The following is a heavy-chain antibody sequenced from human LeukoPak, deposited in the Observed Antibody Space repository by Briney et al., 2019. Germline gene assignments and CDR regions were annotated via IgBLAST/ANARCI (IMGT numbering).Heavy chain of an antibody. Sequence: SETLSLTCTVSGGSISYYYWNWIRQPPGKGLEWIGYIYYTGNTNYNPSLKSRVTISVDTSKNQFSLKLNSVTAADTAVYYCARGRDGYNFLNRGEYYYFDYWGQGTLVTVSS. CDR1: GGSISYYY. D-gene: IGHD5-24*01. J-gene: IGHJ4*02. V-gene: IGHV4-59*08. CDR2: IYYTGNT. CDR3: ARGRDGYNFLNRGEYYYFDY.